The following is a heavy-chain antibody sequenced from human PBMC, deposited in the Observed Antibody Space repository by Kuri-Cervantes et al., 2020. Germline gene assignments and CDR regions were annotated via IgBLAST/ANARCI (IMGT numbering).Heavy chain of an antibody. D-gene: IGHD5-12*01. CDR2: IYPGDSDT. CDR1: GYSFTTYW. V-gene: IGHV5-51*01. Sequence: GGSLRLSCKGSGYSFTTYWIGWVRQMPGKGLEWIGIIYPGDSDTRYSPSFQGQVTISADKSISTAYLQWSSLKASDTAMYYCARLQRIVATTDYYYYYGMDVWGQGTTVTVSS. CDR3: ARLQRIVATTDYYYYYGMDV. J-gene: IGHJ6*02.